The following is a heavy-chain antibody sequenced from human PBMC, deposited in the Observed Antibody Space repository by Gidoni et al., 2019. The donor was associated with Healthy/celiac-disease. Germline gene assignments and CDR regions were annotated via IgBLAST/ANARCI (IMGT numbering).Heavy chain of an antibody. J-gene: IGHJ2*01. V-gene: IGHV3-9*01. CDR2: ISVNSGSI. CDR3: AKDIGQLVRNHGYFDL. Sequence: EVQLVESGGGLVQHGRSLRLSCAASGFTFDDYAMHWVRQAPGKGLEWFSGISVNSGSIGYADSVKGRFTISRDNAKNSLYLQMNSLRAEDTALYYCAKDIGQLVRNHGYFDLWGRGTLVTVSS. CDR1: GFTFDDYA. D-gene: IGHD6-13*01.